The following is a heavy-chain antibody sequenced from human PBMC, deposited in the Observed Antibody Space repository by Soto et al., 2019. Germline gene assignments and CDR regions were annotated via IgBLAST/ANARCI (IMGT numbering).Heavy chain of an antibody. CDR2: ISYDGSNK. CDR1: GFTFSSYG. V-gene: IGHV3-30*18. D-gene: IGHD3-22*01. CDR3: AKDRARNYYDSSGYYPLDY. J-gene: IGHJ4*02. Sequence: GGSLRLSCAASGFTFSSYGMHWVRQAPGKGLEWVAVISYDGSNKYYADSVKGRFTISRDNSKNTPYLQMNSLRAEDTAVYYCAKDRARNYYDSSGYYPLDYWGQGTLVTVSS.